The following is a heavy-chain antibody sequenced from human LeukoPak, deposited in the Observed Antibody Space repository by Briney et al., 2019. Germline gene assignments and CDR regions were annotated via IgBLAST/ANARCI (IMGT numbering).Heavy chain of an antibody. J-gene: IGHJ4*02. V-gene: IGHV1-46*01. CDR2: INPSGGST. CDR3: ARGTVTANDY. Sequence: ASVKVSCKASGYTFTSYYMHWVRQAPGQGLEWMGIINPSGGSTSYAQKFQGRVTITRNTSISTAYMELSSLRSEDTAVYYCARGTVTANDYWGQGTLVTVSS. D-gene: IGHD4-17*01. CDR1: GYTFTSYY.